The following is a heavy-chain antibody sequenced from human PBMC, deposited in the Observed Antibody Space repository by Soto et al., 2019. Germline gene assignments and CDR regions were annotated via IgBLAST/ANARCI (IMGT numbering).Heavy chain of an antibody. CDR2: INAGNGNT. V-gene: IGHV1-3*01. CDR1: GYTFTSYA. D-gene: IGHD2-15*01. J-gene: IGHJ5*02. Sequence: ASVKVSCKASGYTFTSYAMHWVRQAPGQRLEWMGWINAGNGNTKSSQKFQDRVIITRDTSASTAYMDLSSLRSEDTAVYYCARGIATGQLDPWGQGTLVTVSS. CDR3: ARGIATGQLDP.